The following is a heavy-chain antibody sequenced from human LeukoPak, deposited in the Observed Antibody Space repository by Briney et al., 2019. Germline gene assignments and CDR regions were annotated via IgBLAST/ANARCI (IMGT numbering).Heavy chain of an antibody. CDR3: ARGMGSGYDLPWFDP. J-gene: IGHJ5*02. D-gene: IGHD5-12*01. V-gene: IGHV1-18*01. CDR2: ISAYNGNT. CDR1: GYTFTSYG. Sequence: ASVKVSCKASGYTFTSYGISWVRQAPGQGLEWMGWISAYNGNTNYAQKLQGRVTMTTDTSTSTAYMELRSLRSDDTAVYYCARGMGSGYDLPWFDPWGQGTLVTVSS.